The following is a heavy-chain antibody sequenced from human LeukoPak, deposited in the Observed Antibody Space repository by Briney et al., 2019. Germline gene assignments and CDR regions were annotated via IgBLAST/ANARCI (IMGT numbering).Heavy chain of an antibody. D-gene: IGHD6-13*01. CDR3: AKGLAAAGN. V-gene: IGHV3-30-3*01. Sequence: GGSLRLSCAASGFTFSNYAVHWVRQAPGKGLEWVAVISYDGSYKLYADPVKGRFTISRDNSKNTLYLQMNSLRAEDTAVYYCAKGLAAAGNWGQGTLVTVSS. J-gene: IGHJ4*02. CDR1: GFTFSNYA. CDR2: ISYDGSYK.